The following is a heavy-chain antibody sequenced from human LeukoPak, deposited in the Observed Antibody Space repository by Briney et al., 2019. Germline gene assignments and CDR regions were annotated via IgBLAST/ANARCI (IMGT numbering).Heavy chain of an antibody. V-gene: IGHV5-51*01. Sequence: GESLKISCKGSGYSFNTYWIGWVRQMPGKGLEWMGIIYPGDSDTKYSPSFQGQVTISADKSISTAYLQWSSLKASDTAMYYCARQTSYSLDIWGQGTMVTVSS. CDR1: GYSFNTYW. CDR3: ARQTSYSLDI. D-gene: IGHD2-15*01. J-gene: IGHJ3*02. CDR2: IYPGDSDT.